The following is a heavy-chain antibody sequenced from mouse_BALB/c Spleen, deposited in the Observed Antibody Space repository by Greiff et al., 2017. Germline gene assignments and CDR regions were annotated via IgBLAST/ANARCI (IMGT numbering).Heavy chain of an antibody. D-gene: IGHD2-4*01. CDR1: GFTFTDYY. CDR3: AGDMEITTWFAY. Sequence: EVMLVESGGGLVQPGGSLRLSCATSGFTFTDYYMSWVRQPPGKALEWLGFIRNKANGYTTEYSAPVKGRFTISRDNSQSILYLQMNTLRAEDSATYYCAGDMEITTWFAYWGQGTLVTVSA. J-gene: IGHJ3*01. CDR2: IRNKANGYTT. V-gene: IGHV7-3*02.